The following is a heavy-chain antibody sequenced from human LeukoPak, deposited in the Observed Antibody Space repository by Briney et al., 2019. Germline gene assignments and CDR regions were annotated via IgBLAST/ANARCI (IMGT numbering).Heavy chain of an antibody. CDR1: GFTFTSYG. V-gene: IGHV1-18*01. Sequence: GASVKVSCKASGFTFTSYGFSWVRQAPGQGLEWMGWVSANNGNTIYAQKLQGRVTMTTDTSSTTAYMELRSLRSDDTAVYYCARDHGGWSSFEYFDYWGQGTLVTVSS. D-gene: IGHD6-19*01. CDR3: ARDHGGWSSFEYFDY. CDR2: VSANNGNT. J-gene: IGHJ4*02.